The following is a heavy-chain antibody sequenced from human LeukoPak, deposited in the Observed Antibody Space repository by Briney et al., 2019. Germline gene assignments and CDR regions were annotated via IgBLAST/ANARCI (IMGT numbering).Heavy chain of an antibody. J-gene: IGHJ6*03. CDR3: AKGSGSSSWYGPILYYYYYMDV. D-gene: IGHD6-13*01. CDR2: LKSKSDGGTR. V-gene: IGHV3-15*01. CDR1: GFTVTNAW. Sequence: GGSLRLSCAASGFTVTNAWMNWVRQAPGKGLEWVGLLKSKSDGGTRDYAAPVKGRFTISRDDSSNTFYLQMNSLTAEDTAVYYCAKGSGSSSWYGPILYYYYYMDVWGKGTTVTISS.